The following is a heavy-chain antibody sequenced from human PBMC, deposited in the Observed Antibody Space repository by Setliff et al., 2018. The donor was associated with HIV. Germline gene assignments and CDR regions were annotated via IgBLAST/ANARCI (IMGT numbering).Heavy chain of an antibody. CDR2: MHYSGTT. Sequence: PSATLSLTCTVSGGSTSSSSNYWGWIRQAPGKGLEWIGNMHYSGTTYYNPSLKSRVMMSVETSKNQFSLSLRSVIAADTAVHYCATEGGSSGHAGYFDNWGQGTQVTVSS. J-gene: IGHJ4*02. D-gene: IGHD6-19*01. CDR3: ATEGGSSGHAGYFDN. V-gene: IGHV4-39*07. CDR1: GGSTSSSSNY.